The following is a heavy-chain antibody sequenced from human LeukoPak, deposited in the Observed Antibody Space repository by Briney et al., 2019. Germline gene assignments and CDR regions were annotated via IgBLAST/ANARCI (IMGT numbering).Heavy chain of an antibody. D-gene: IGHD3-16*01. J-gene: IGHJ6*03. CDR2: IYSSGSI. CDR1: GGSISNYY. V-gene: IGHV4-4*09. CDR3: ARSGTYYGTYMDV. Sequence: SETLSLTCTASGGSISNYYWSWIRQPPGKGLEWIGYIYSSGSINYNPSLKSRVTISVDTSKNQFSLKLTSVTAADTAVYYCARSGTYYGTYMDVWGKGTTVTVSS.